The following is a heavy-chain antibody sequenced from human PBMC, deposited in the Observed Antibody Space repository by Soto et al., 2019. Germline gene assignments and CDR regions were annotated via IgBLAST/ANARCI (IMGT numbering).Heavy chain of an antibody. J-gene: IGHJ4*02. Sequence: QLEQSGGEVKKPGSSVKVSCKASRVAFSKFIVTWVRQAPGQALEWMGWITPFNGNTKYAQKFQDRVTFTGDTSLNTAYIELSSLRSDDTAMFYCASGRYDARGYFDYWGQGTLVIVSS. CDR1: RVAFSKFI. D-gene: IGHD3-22*01. CDR3: ASGRYDARGYFDY. CDR2: ITPFNGNT. V-gene: IGHV1-45*02.